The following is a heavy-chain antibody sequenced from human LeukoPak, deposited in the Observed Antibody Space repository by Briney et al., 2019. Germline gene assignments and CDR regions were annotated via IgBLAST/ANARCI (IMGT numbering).Heavy chain of an antibody. D-gene: IGHD3-3*01. V-gene: IGHV1-2*02. Sequence: ASVKVSCKASGYIFTGYYMHWVRQAPGQGLEWMGWINPNSSGTNYAQKFQGRVTMTRDTSISTAYMELSRLRSGDTAVYYCARERAYYDSNWFDPWGQGTLVTVSS. CDR1: GYIFTGYY. CDR2: INPNSSGT. CDR3: ARERAYYDSNWFDP. J-gene: IGHJ5*02.